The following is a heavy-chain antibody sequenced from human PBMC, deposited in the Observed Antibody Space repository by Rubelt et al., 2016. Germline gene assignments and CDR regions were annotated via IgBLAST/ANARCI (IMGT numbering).Heavy chain of an antibody. D-gene: IGHD3-10*01. CDR1: GFTFSDYY. V-gene: IGHV3-11*06. CDR2: ISDSGTYT. J-gene: IGHJ3*02. Sequence: GGGLVKPGGSLRLSCAASGFTFSDYYMSWIRQAPGMGLEWVAYISDSGTYTKYADSVKGRFAISRDNVKNTLYLQMNRLRAEDTAVYYCSRAQLGTRNAFDIWGQGTMVTVSS. CDR3: SRAQLGTRNAFDI.